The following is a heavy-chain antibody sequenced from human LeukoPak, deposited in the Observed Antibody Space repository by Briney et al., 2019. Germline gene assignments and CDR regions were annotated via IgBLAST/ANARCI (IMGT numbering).Heavy chain of an antibody. CDR3: ARKAMVRAPFDP. V-gene: IGHV4-34*01. J-gene: IGHJ5*02. D-gene: IGHD3-10*01. Sequence: SETLSLTCAVYGGSFSGYYWSWIRQPPGKGLEWIGEINHSGSTSYNPSLKCRVTISVDTSKNQFSLKLSSVTAADTAVYYCARKAMVRAPFDPWGQGTLVTVSS. CDR2: INHSGST. CDR1: GGSFSGYY.